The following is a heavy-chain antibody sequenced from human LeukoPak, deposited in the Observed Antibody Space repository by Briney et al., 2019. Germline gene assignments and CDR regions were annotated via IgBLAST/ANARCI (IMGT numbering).Heavy chain of an antibody. D-gene: IGHD4-17*01. V-gene: IGHV4-39*07. CDR1: GGSISSSSYY. Sequence: SETLSLTCTVSGGSISSSSYYWGWIRQPPGKGLEWIGSIYYSGSTYYNPSLKSRVTISVDTSKNQFSLKLSSVTAADTAVYYCARVVGGTTVTSHFDYWGQGTLVTVSS. CDR2: IYYSGST. J-gene: IGHJ4*02. CDR3: ARVVGGTTVTSHFDY.